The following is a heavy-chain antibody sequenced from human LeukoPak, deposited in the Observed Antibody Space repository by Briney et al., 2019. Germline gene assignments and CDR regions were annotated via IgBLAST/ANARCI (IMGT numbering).Heavy chain of an antibody. Sequence: PSETLSLTCAVYGGSFSGYYWSWIRQPPGKGLEWIGEINHSGSTNYNPSLKSRVTISVDTSKNQFSLKLSSVTAADTAVYYCARGNRQRQLVLLYYFDYWGQGTLVTVSS. CDR1: GGSFSGYY. D-gene: IGHD6-13*01. V-gene: IGHV4-34*01. CDR2: INHSGST. J-gene: IGHJ4*02. CDR3: ARGNRQRQLVLLYYFDY.